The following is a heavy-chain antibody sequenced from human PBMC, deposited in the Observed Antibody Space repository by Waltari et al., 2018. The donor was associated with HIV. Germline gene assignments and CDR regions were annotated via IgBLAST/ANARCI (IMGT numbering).Heavy chain of an antibody. V-gene: IGHV3-30*03. D-gene: IGHD2-8*01. CDR1: GFALSGFG. J-gene: IGHJ4*02. CDR2: SSYDEVKQ. CDR3: ARSPTRTKLPY. Sequence: QVQLVESGGGEVHPGESLRLSCNASGFALSGFGLHWVRQAPGKGQEWLAVSSYDEVKQFYADSVKGRFTISRDNYRNLLFLQMTSLTSKDTAMYYCARSPTRTKLPYWGQGSRVTVST.